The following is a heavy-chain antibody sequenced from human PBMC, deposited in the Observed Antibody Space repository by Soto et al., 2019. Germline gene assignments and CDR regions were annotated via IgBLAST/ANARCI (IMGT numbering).Heavy chain of an antibody. CDR3: AKYVYDYVWGSYCTY. CDR1: GFTFSSYE. D-gene: IGHD3-16*01. J-gene: IGHJ4*02. V-gene: IGHV3-48*03. Sequence: EVQLVESGGGLVQPGGSLRLSCAASGFTFSSYEMNWVRQAPGKGLEWVSYISSSGSTIYYADSVKGRFTISRDNAKNSLYLQMNSLRAEDTAVYYCAKYVYDYVWGSYCTYWGQGTLVTVSS. CDR2: ISSSGSTI.